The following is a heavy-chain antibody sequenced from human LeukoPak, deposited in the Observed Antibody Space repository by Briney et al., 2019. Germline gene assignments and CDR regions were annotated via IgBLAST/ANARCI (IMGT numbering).Heavy chain of an antibody. J-gene: IGHJ4*02. D-gene: IGHD3-22*01. CDR1: GFTFSGSA. Sequence: GGSLKLSCAASGFTFSGSAMHWVRQASGQGLEWVGRIRSKGNNYATAYAASVKGRFTIYRDDSKNTAYLQMNSLKTEDTAVYYCTRHYYDPHDYWGQGTLVTVSS. V-gene: IGHV3-73*01. CDR3: TRHYYDPHDY. CDR2: IRSKGNNYAT.